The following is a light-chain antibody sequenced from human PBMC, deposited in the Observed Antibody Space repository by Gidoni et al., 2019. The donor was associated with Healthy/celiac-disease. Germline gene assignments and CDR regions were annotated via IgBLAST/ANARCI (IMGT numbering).Light chain of an antibody. V-gene: IGKV3-20*01. CDR3: EQYGSSQWT. Sequence: EIISTQSSGTLSLSPGERATLTCRASQSVNSSYLAWYQQKPGQADRLHIYGASSKDAGIPDRLIGSGLGRDVTLTDRRLGHEHLAVYYCEQYGSSQWTFGQXTKVEIK. CDR2: GAS. J-gene: IGKJ1*01. CDR1: QSVNSSY.